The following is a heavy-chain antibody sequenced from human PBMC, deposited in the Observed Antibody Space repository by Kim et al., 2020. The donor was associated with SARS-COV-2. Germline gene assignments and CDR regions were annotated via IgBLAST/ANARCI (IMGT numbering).Heavy chain of an antibody. Sequence: SETLSLTCTVSGGSISSSSYYWGWIRQPPGKGLEWIGSIYYSGSTYYNPSLKSRVTISVDTSKNQFSLKLSSVTAADTAVYYCARSRGATMIVVAHLPEYWGQGTLVTVSS. V-gene: IGHV4-39*01. J-gene: IGHJ4*02. CDR2: IYYSGST. CDR1: GGSISSSSYY. CDR3: ARSRGATMIVVAHLPEY. D-gene: IGHD3-22*01.